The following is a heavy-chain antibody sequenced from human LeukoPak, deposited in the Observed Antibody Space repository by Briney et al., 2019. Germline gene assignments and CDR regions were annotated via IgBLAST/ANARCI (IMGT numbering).Heavy chain of an antibody. D-gene: IGHD1-26*01. J-gene: IGHJ6*03. CDR3: ASQGHHGKIVGTTPSYFYMDV. CDR2: INHSGST. Sequence: SETLSLTCAVYGGSFSGYYWSWIRQPPGKGLEWIGEINHSGSTNYNPSLKGRVTISVDTSKNQFSLKLSSVTAADTAFYYCASQGHHGKIVGTTPSYFYMDVWGKGTTVTVSS. V-gene: IGHV4-34*01. CDR1: GGSFSGYY.